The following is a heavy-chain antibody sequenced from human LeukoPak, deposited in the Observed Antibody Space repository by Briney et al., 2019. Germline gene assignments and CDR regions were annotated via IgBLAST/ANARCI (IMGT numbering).Heavy chain of an antibody. CDR2: ISKDGSDK. CDR1: GFTFSSYG. CDR3: ARDYWWNYDY. V-gene: IGHV3-30*19. Sequence: GGSLRLSCATSGFTFSSYGMHWVRQAPGKGLEWVAVISKDGSDKYYPGSVRGRFTISRDNSKNTIYLQMDSLRAEDTAIYYCARDYWWNYDYWGQGTLVTVSS. J-gene: IGHJ4*02. D-gene: IGHD1-7*01.